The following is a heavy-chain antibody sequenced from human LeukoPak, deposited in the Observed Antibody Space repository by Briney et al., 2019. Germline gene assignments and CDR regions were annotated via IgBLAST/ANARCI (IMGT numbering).Heavy chain of an antibody. J-gene: IGHJ4*02. CDR3: AREGFDY. CDR2: MIPNSGNT. CDR1: GYTFTNYD. V-gene: IGHV1-8*03. Sequence: ASVKVSCKASGYTFTNYDINWVRQATGQGLEWMGYMIPNSGNTGYAQKFQGRVTITKDTSISTAYMELYSLRSEDTAVYYCAREGFDYWGQGTLVTVSS.